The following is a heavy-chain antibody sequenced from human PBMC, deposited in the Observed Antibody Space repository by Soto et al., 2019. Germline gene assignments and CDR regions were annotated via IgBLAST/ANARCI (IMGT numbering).Heavy chain of an antibody. CDR2: INHSGST. V-gene: IGHV4-34*01. CDR1: GGSFSGYY. D-gene: IGHD6-13*01. J-gene: IGHJ4*02. Sequence: QVQLQQWGAGLLKPSETLSLTCAVYGGSFSGYYWSWIRQPPGKGLEWIGEINHSGSTNYNPSLKRRVTISVDTSKNQFSLKLSSVTAADTAVYYCARGVAAAGSFDYWGQGTLVTVSS. CDR3: ARGVAAAGSFDY.